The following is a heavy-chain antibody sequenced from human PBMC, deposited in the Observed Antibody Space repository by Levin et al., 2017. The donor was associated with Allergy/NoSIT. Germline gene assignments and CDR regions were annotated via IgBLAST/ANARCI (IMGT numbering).Heavy chain of an antibody. V-gene: IGHV4-4*08. CDR3: TNGGASSKYLRY. Sequence: SETLSLTCSVSGVSINTYYWSWVRQPPGKGLEWIAYVHSTGGTTYNPSLKSRVTISIDTSKNQFSLKLTSVTAADTAVYYCTNGGASSKYLRYWGQGTLVTVSS. J-gene: IGHJ1*01. CDR2: VHSTGGT. CDR1: GVSINTYY. D-gene: IGHD4-23*01.